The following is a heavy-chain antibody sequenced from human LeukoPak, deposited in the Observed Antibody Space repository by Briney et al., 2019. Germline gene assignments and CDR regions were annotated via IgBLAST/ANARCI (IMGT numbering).Heavy chain of an antibody. V-gene: IGHV4-39*07. D-gene: IGHD1-26*01. CDR3: ARDPIVGATTLDY. CDR1: GGSISSSSYY. J-gene: IGHJ4*02. CDR2: IYYSGST. Sequence: PSETLSLTCTVSGGSISSSSYYWGWIRQPPGTGLEWVGSIYYSGSTYYNPSLKSRVTISVDTSKNQFSLKLSSVTAADTAVYYCARDPIVGATTLDYWGQGTLVTVSS.